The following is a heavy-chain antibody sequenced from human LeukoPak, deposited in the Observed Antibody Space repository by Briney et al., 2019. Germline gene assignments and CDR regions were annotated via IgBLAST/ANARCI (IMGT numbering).Heavy chain of an antibody. J-gene: IGHJ4*02. CDR3: ARRYCSGGTCYSDY. CDR2: INPNSGGT. Sequence: ASVKVSCKASGYTFTGYYMHWVRQAPGQGLEWMGRINPNSGGTIFAQKFQGRVTMTRDTSISTAYMELNSLKSDDTAMYYCARRYCSGGTCYSDYWGQGTLVTVSS. D-gene: IGHD2-15*01. V-gene: IGHV1-2*06. CDR1: GYTFTGYY.